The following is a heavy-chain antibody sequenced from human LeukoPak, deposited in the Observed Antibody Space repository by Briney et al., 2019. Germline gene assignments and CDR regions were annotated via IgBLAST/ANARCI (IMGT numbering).Heavy chain of an antibody. CDR1: GFTFSSYA. D-gene: IGHD6-6*01. CDR2: ISSNGGST. CDR3: ARVSRARPDVYYYMDV. Sequence: GGSLRLSCAASGFTFSSYAMHWVRQAPGQGLEYISAISSNGGSTYYANTVKGRFTISRDNSKNTLYLQMGSLRAEDMAVYYCARVSRARPDVYYYMDVWGKGTTVTVSS. J-gene: IGHJ6*03. V-gene: IGHV3-64*01.